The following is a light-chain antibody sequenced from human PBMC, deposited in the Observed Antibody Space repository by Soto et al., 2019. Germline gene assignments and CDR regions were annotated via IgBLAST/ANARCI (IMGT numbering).Light chain of an antibody. Sequence: IKVDIYTSIVRASGGDRVTITCRSSQTITNWLAWYQQKPGKAPKLLIYDASRFESGVPSRFSGSGSGTEFTLSIPSLSQEGFPPIYWPPYYSYGRVGQGTKVDIK. J-gene: IGKJ1*01. CDR3: PPYYSYGR. CDR2: DAS. CDR1: QTITNW. V-gene: IGKV1-5*01.